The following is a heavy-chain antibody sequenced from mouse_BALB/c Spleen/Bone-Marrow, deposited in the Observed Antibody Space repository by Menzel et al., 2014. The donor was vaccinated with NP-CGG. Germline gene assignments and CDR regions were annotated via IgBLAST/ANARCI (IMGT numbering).Heavy chain of an antibody. CDR1: GFTFSSSA. Sequence: EVKLVESGGGLVQPGGSRRLSCAASGFTFSSSAMHWIRPAPEKGLEWVAFISSGSNIIHYADTVKGRFTISRDNPKNTLFLQMTSLRSEDTAMYYCGRGDYWGQGTTLTVSS. CDR2: ISSGSNII. V-gene: IGHV5-17*02. CDR3: GRGDY. J-gene: IGHJ2*01.